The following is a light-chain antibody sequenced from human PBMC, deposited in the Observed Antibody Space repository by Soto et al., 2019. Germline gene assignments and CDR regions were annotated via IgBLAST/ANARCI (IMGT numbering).Light chain of an antibody. CDR2: GAS. Sequence: PWGRVTLSCRAIQSVRSSYLTWYQQKPGQAPRLLIYGASTRATSSPARFSGSGSGTDFTITISSLQPEDFAVYYCQQDYTRFTVGPGLKVAIK. V-gene: IGKV3D-7*01. CDR3: QQDYTRFT. CDR1: QSVRSSY. J-gene: IGKJ3*01.